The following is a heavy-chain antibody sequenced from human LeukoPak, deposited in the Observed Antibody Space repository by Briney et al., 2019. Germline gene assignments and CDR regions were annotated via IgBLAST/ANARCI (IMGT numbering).Heavy chain of an antibody. CDR2: IHYTGTT. CDR1: SGSVSSGSYY. CDR3: ARVDLYSSSWRASNWFDP. Sequence: PSETLSLTCTVSSGSVSSGSYYWSWIRQPPGKGLEWIGYIHYTGTTNYDPSLKSRVTISVDTSKNQFSLKLSSVTAADTAVYYCARVDLYSSSWRASNWFDPWGQGTLVTVSS. D-gene: IGHD6-13*01. V-gene: IGHV4-61*01. J-gene: IGHJ5*02.